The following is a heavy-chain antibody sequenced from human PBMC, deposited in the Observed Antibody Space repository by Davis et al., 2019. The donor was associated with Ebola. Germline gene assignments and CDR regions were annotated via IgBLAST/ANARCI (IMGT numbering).Heavy chain of an antibody. D-gene: IGHD1-14*01. CDR1: GGTFSSYA. CDR2: IIPIFGTA. Sequence: AASVKVSCKASGGTFSSYAISWVRQAPGQGLEWMGGIIPIFGTANYAQKFQGRVTITADESTSTAYMELSSLRSEDTAVYYCARGLTAYYYYYGMDVWGKGTTVTVSS. J-gene: IGHJ6*04. V-gene: IGHV1-69*13. CDR3: ARGLTAYYYYYGMDV.